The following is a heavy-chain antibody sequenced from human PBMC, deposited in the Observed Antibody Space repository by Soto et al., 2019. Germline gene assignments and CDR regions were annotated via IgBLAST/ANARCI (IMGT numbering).Heavy chain of an antibody. V-gene: IGHV3-23*01. CDR3: AGAPVRVQGYSSSFY. D-gene: IGHD6-6*01. CDR1: GFTFNNYA. J-gene: IGHJ4*02. Sequence: GGSLRLSCAASGFTFNNYAMNWVRQAPGKGLEWVSGISGGGASTYYADSVKGRFTISRDNSNNTLYLQMKSLRVQDTAVYYCAGAPVRVQGYSSSFYWGQGALVTVSS. CDR2: ISGGGAST.